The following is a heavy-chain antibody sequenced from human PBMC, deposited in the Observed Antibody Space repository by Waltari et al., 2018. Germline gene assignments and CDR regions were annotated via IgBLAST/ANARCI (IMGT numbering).Heavy chain of an antibody. Sequence: EVQLVESGGGLVKPGGSLRLSCAASGFTFSSYSMNWVRQAPGKGLEWVSSISSSSSYIYYADSVKGRFTISRDNAKNSLYLQMNSLRAEDTAVYYCATTGLALGYYGMDVWGQGTTVTVSS. J-gene: IGHJ6*02. CDR2: ISSSSSYI. CDR3: ATTGLALGYYGMDV. CDR1: GFTFSSYS. V-gene: IGHV3-21*01. D-gene: IGHD3-16*01.